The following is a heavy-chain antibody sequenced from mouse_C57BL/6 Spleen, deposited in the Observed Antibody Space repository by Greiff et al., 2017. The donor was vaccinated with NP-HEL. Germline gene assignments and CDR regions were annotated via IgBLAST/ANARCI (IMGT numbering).Heavy chain of an antibody. J-gene: IGHJ1*03. CDR2: IDPEDGDT. D-gene: IGHD1-1*01. Sequence: VQLQQPGAELVRPGASVKLSCTASGFNIKDYYMHWVKQRPEQGLEWIGRIDPEDGDTEYAPKFQGKATMTADTSSNTAYLQLSSLTSEDTAVYYCILIYYYGSRYFDVWGTGTTVTVSS. V-gene: IGHV14-1*01. CDR3: ILIYYYGSRYFDV. CDR1: GFNIKDYY.